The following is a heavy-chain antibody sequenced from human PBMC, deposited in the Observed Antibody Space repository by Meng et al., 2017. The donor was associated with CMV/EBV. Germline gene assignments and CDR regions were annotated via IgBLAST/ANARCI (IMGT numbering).Heavy chain of an antibody. CDR1: GTLSSYA. Sequence: GTLSSYAISWVRQAPGQGLEWMGGIIPIFGTANYAQKFQGRVTITTDESTSTAYMGLSSLRSEDTAVYYCARAGSIAALFGGGWFDPWGQGTLVTVSS. CDR3: ARAGSIAALFGGGWFDP. V-gene: IGHV1-69*05. CDR2: IIPIFGTA. J-gene: IGHJ5*02. D-gene: IGHD6-6*01.